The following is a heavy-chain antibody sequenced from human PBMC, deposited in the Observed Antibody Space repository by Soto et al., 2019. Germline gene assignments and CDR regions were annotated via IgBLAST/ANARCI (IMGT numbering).Heavy chain of an antibody. Sequence: QVHLVQSGAEVQKPGASVRISCQASGYAFTTSAIHWVRQAPGQSLEWMGWINPATGDTKYSQNFRGRVTFALDTSATTAYLDLRSLASLDTAVYYCARAAGRSKLLPYYFDPWGQGTLVTVSS. CDR2: INPATGDT. J-gene: IGHJ5*02. V-gene: IGHV1-3*01. CDR1: GYAFTTSA. D-gene: IGHD3-10*01. CDR3: ARAAGRSKLLPYYFDP.